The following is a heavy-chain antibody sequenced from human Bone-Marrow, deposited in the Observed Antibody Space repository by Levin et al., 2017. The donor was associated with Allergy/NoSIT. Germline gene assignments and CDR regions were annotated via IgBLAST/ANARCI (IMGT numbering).Heavy chain of an antibody. CDR3: VKESFDFSFDY. CDR2: ISNNGGST. Sequence: GGSLRLSCSASGFMFSRYGMYWVRQAPGKGLEYVSGISNNGGSTYYPDSVKGRFTISRDNSKNTLYLLMSSLKPEDTAVFYCVKESFDFSFDYWGRGTLVTVSS. D-gene: IGHD3-9*01. J-gene: IGHJ4*02. CDR1: GFMFSRYG. V-gene: IGHV3-64D*06.